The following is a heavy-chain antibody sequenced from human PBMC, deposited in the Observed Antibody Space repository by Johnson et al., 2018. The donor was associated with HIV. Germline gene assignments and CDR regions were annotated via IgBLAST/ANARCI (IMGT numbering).Heavy chain of an antibody. CDR1: GFTFSSYA. D-gene: IGHD2-15*01. CDR3: AKDAYCSGGRCYGFGAFDI. Sequence: VQLVESGGGVVQPGRSLRLSCAASGFTFSSYAMSWVRQAPGKGLEWVSTIIGSGGNTYYAESVKGRFTISRDNSKNTLYLQMNSLRAEDTAVCYCAKDAYCSGGRCYGFGAFDIWGQGTMVTVSS. J-gene: IGHJ3*02. V-gene: IGHV3-23*04. CDR2: IIGSGGNT.